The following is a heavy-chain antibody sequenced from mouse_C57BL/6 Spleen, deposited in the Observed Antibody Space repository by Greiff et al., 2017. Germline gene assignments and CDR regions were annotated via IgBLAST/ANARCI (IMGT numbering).Heavy chain of an antibody. CDR2: ISSGGDYI. V-gene: IGHV5-9-1*02. J-gene: IGHJ4*01. D-gene: IGHD2-4*01. Sequence: EVKLMESGEGLVKPGGSLKLSCAASGFTFSSYAMSWVRQTPEKRLEWVAYISSGGDYIYYADTVKGRFTISRDNARNTLYLQMSSLKSEDTAMYYCTRYDYDVREYYAMVNWGQGTSDTVST. CDR1: GFTFSSYA. CDR3: TRYDYDVREYYAMVN.